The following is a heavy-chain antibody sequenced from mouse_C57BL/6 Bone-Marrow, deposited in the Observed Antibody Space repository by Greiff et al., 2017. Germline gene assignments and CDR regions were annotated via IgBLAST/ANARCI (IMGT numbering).Heavy chain of an antibody. CDR1: GFTFSSYA. D-gene: IGHD2-1*01. J-gene: IGHJ2*01. CDR3: ARDGNPFDY. Sequence: EVQLVESGGGLVKPGGSLKLSCAASGFTFSSYAMSWVRQTPGKRLEWVATISDGGSYTYYPDNVKGRFTISRDNAKNNLYLQMSHLKSEDTAMYYCARDGNPFDYWGQGTTLTVSS. CDR2: ISDGGSYT. V-gene: IGHV5-4*01.